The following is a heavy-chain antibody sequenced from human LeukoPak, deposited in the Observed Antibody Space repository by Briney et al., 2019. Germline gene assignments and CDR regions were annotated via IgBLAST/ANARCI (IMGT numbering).Heavy chain of an antibody. V-gene: IGHV3-30*04. Sequence: GSLRLSCAASGFTFRSYAIHWVRQAPGKGLEWVAVISYDGTNNYYADSVKGRFIISRDNSKNTLYLQMNSLRAEDTALYYCARDLWPQIYYMDVWGKGTTVTVSS. CDR2: ISYDGTNN. D-gene: IGHD2-21*01. CDR1: GFTFRSYA. CDR3: ARDLWPQIYYMDV. J-gene: IGHJ6*03.